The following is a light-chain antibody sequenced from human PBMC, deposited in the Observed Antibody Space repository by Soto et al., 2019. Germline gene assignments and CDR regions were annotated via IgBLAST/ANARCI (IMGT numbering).Light chain of an antibody. CDR1: QGITNY. CDR3: QQSFGTPQIT. Sequence: DIQMTQSPSSLSASVGDRVTITCRASQGITNYLNWYQLKPGKAPELLIYAASSLQSGVPSRFSGSGSGTDFTLTISSLQPEDFATYYCQQSFGTPQITFCGGTKVEIK. V-gene: IGKV1-39*01. CDR2: AAS. J-gene: IGKJ4*01.